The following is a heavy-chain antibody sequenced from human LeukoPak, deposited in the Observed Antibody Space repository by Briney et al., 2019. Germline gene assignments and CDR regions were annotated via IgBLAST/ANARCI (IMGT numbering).Heavy chain of an antibody. V-gene: IGHV1-2*02. CDR3: ARDRDDSSGYYRVTLFDY. D-gene: IGHD3-22*01. J-gene: IGHJ4*02. CDR1: GYTFTGYY. Sequence: ASVKVSCKASGYTFTGYYMHWVRQAPGQGLEWMGWINPNSGGTNYAQKFQGRVTMTRDTSISTAYMELSRLRSDDTAVYYCARDRDDSSGYYRVTLFDYWGQGTLVTVSS. CDR2: INPNSGGT.